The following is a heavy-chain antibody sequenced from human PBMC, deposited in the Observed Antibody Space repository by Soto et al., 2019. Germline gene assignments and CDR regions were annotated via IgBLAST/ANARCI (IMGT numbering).Heavy chain of an antibody. V-gene: IGHV1-18*01. CDR2: INPYNGYT. Sequence: QVQVVQSGAEVKKAGASVKVSCKASGYTFTSYGISWVRQAPGQGLEWMGWINPYNGYTHYGDKFAGRVTVTADSSTTTSFMEVTRPTSDDTAVFDRARVGVALAAPRVWSHWGQGTLVTVSS. CDR3: ARVGVALAAPRVWSH. J-gene: IGHJ4*02. D-gene: IGHD6-13*01. CDR1: GYTFTSYG.